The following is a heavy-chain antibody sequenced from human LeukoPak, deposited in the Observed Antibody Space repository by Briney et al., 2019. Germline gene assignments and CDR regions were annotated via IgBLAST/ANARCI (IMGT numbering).Heavy chain of an antibody. CDR2: IYISGSGST. CDR1: GGSISSYY. Sequence: SETLSLTCTVSGGSISSYYWSWIRQPAGKGLEWIGRIYISGSGSTNYNPSLKSRVTMSVDTSKNQFSLKLSSVTAADTAVYYCARLGLEGYIHTWFDPWGQGILVTVSS. J-gene: IGHJ5*02. V-gene: IGHV4-4*07. CDR3: ARLGLEGYIHTWFDP. D-gene: IGHD5-24*01.